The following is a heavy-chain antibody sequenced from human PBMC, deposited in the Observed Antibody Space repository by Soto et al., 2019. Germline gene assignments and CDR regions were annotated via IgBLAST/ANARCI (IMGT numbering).Heavy chain of an antibody. CDR2: IIPIVGTA. V-gene: IGHV1-69*01. CDR1: GGTFSSSA. D-gene: IGHD3-10*01. J-gene: IGHJ4*02. CDR3: ARVGEETSGYVGF. Sequence: QVLMEQSGAEVRKPGSSVKVSCKASGGTFSSSAISWVRQAPGQGLEWMGRIIPIVGTANYAQKFQGRVTITADESTSTAFMELRSLRSEDSGIYYCARVGEETSGYVGFWGQGTLVTVSS.